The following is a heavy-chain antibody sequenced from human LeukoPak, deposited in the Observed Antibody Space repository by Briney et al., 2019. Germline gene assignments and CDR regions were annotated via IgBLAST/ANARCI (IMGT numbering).Heavy chain of an antibody. J-gene: IGHJ4*02. Sequence: PSETLSLTCTVSGGSISSYYSSWIRQPPGKGLEWIGYIYYSGSTNYNPSLKSRVTISVDTSKNQFSLKLSSVTAADTAVYYCARGRYFDWLLYYFDHWGRGTLVTVSS. CDR2: IYYSGST. CDR1: GGSISSYY. CDR3: ARGRYFDWLLYYFDH. V-gene: IGHV4-59*01. D-gene: IGHD3-9*01.